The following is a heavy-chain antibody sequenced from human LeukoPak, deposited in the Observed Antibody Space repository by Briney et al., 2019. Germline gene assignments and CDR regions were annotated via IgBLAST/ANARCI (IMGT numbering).Heavy chain of an antibody. V-gene: IGHV4-4*02. J-gene: IGHJ4*02. D-gene: IGHD4-17*01. CDR3: ARALTTVTQYYFDY. CDR2: IYHSGST. Sequence: SETLSLTCAVSGGSISRRNWWSWVRQPPGKGLEWIGEIYHSGSTNYNPSLKSRVNISVDKSKNQFSLKLSSVTAADTAVYYCARALTTVTQYYFDYWGQGTLVTVSS. CDR1: GGSISRRNW.